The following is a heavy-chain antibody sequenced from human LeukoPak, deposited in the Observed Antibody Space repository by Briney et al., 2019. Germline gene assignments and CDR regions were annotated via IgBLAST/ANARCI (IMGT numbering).Heavy chain of an antibody. V-gene: IGHV5-51*01. CDR1: GYSFTSYW. CDR2: IYPGDSDT. D-gene: IGHD5-24*01. J-gene: IGHJ3*02. Sequence: GESLKISCKGSGYSFTSYWIGWVRQMPGKGLEWMGIIYPGDSDTRYSPSFQGQVTISADKSISTAYLQWSSLKASDTAMYYCARDVRDGYNPDAFDIWGQGTMVTVSS. CDR3: ARDVRDGYNPDAFDI.